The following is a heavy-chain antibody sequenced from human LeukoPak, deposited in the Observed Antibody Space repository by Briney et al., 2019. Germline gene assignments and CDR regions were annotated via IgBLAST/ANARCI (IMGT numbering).Heavy chain of an antibody. D-gene: IGHD4-11*01. V-gene: IGHV1-2*02. CDR1: GYTFTGYY. CDR3: ARDFTVTSLGWFDP. CDR2: INPNSGGT. J-gene: IGHJ5*02. Sequence: GASVKVSCKASGYTFTGYYMHWVRQAPGQGLEWMGWINPNSGGTNYAQKFQGRVTMTRDTSISTAYMELSRLRSDDTAVYYCARDFTVTSLGWFDPWGQGTLVTVSS.